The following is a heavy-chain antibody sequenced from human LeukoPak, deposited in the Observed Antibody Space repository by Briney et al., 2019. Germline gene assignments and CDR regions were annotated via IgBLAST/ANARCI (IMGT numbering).Heavy chain of an antibody. V-gene: IGHV3-21*04. CDR2: ISSSSSYI. D-gene: IGHD2-2*01. CDR3: AKALVVPAAKGKGFDY. CDR1: GFTFSSYS. Sequence: GGSLRLSCAASGFTFSSYSMNWVRQAPGKGLEWVSSISSSSSYIYYADSVKGRFTISRDNSKNTLYLQMNSLRAEDTAVYYCAKALVVPAAKGKGFDYWGQGTLVTVSS. J-gene: IGHJ4*02.